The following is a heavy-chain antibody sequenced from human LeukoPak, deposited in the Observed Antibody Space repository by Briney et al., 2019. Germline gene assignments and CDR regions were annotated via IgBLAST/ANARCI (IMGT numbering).Heavy chain of an antibody. CDR2: ISAYNGNT. CDR1: GYTFTSYG. D-gene: IGHD3-9*01. J-gene: IGHJ4*02. CDR3: ARGGDILTGYYEYYFDY. Sequence: ASVKVSCKASGYTFTSYGISWVRQVPGQGLEWMGWISAYNGNTNYAQKLQGRVTMTTDTSTSTAYMELRSLRSDDTAVYYCARGGDILTGYYEYYFDYWGQGTLVTVSS. V-gene: IGHV1-18*01.